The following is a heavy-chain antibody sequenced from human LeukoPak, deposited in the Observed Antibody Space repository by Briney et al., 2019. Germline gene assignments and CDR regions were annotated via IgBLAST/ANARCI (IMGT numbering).Heavy chain of an antibody. CDR2: ISYDGSNK. CDR1: GFTFSSYW. J-gene: IGHJ3*02. CDR3: AREVFADAFDI. V-gene: IGHV3-30*03. Sequence: GGSLRLSCAASGFTFSSYWMSWVRQAPGKGLEWVAVISYDGSNKYYADSVKGRFTISRDNAKNSLYLQMNSLRAEDTALYYCAREVFADAFDIWGQVTMVTVSS.